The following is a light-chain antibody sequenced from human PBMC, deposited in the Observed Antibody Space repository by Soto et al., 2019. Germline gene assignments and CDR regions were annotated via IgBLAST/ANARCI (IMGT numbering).Light chain of an antibody. J-gene: IGKJ2*01. V-gene: IGKV3-20*01. CDR3: WLYTSSPPMYT. CDR1: QSISNTY. CDR2: ATS. Sequence: IVLTQSAGTLTLCPGERATLSCRASQSISNTYLAWYHQKPGQAPRLLIYATSNTAAGIPDRFRSSGAGTDFSLITSRREPEDFALDYCWLYTSSPPMYTFGQGTRLEI.